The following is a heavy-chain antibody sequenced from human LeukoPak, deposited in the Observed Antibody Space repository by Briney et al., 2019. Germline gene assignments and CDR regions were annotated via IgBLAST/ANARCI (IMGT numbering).Heavy chain of an antibody. D-gene: IGHD2-2*01. Sequence: SETLSLTCAGYGGSFSCYYWSWIRQPPGKGLEWIGEINHSGSTNYNPSLKSRVTISVDTSKNQFSLKLSSVTAADTAVYYCARRKRSGCSSTSCLLNWFDPWGQGTLVTVSS. CDR2: INHSGST. CDR3: ARRKRSGCSSTSCLLNWFDP. CDR1: GGSFSCYY. J-gene: IGHJ5*02. V-gene: IGHV4-34*01.